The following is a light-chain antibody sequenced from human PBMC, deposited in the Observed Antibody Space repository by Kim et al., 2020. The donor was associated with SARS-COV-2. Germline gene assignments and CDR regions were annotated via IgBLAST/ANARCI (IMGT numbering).Light chain of an antibody. CDR1: SLRSYY. Sequence: SSELPQDSAVSVALGQTVRITCHGDSLRSYYASWYQQKPGQAPVLVIYGKNNRPSGIPDRFSGSSSGNTASLTITGAQAEDEADYYCNSRDSSGNRVVFG. V-gene: IGLV3-19*01. CDR2: GKN. J-gene: IGLJ2*01. CDR3: NSRDSSGNRVV.